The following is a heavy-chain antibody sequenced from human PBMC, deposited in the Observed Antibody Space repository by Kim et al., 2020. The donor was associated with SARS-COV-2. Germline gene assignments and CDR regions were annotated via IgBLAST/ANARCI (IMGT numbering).Heavy chain of an antibody. CDR3: ARPLVELERLSAFDI. CDR1: GGTFSTYV. D-gene: IGHD1-1*01. J-gene: IGHJ3*02. V-gene: IGHV1-69*13. Sequence: SVKVSCKTSGGTFSTYVMNWVRQAPGQGLEWMGGIIPIFTTADYAQKFQGRITITADESTSTTYLELSSLRSEDTTIYYCARPLVELERLSAFDIWGQG. CDR2: IIPIFTTA.